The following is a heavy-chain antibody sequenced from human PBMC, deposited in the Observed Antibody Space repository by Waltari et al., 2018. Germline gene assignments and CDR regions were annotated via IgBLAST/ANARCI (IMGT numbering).Heavy chain of an antibody. V-gene: IGHV3-53*01. D-gene: IGHD4-17*01. Sequence: EMQLVESGGGLIQPGGSLRLSCAASGFTVFNNYMTWVRQAPGKGLEWVSVVYGGGTTYDADSVKGRFTISRDSSKSTLFLQMNSLRAEDTAMYYCASHPYGDFWGWAFDIWGQGTMVTVSS. CDR2: VYGGGTT. CDR1: GFTVFNNY. CDR3: ASHPYGDFWGWAFDI. J-gene: IGHJ3*02.